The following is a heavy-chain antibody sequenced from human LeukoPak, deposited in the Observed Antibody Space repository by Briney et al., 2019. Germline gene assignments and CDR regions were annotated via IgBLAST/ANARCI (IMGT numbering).Heavy chain of an antibody. J-gene: IGHJ3*01. CDR1: GGSISSYY. V-gene: IGHV4-59*08. CDR2: IRFDGHS. D-gene: IGHD5-12*01. Sequence: PSETLSLTCTVSGGSISSYYWGWMRQPPGKGLEWIASIRFDGHSYYNASLKSQVTISIDMSKNQFSLTLKSLTAADTAVYYCARQVASKGEWAFDVWGQGTMVTVSS. CDR3: ARQVASKGEWAFDV.